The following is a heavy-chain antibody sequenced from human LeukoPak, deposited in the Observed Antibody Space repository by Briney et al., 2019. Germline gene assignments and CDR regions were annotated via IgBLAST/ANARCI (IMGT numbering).Heavy chain of an antibody. Sequence: GESLKISCQGSGYIFTSYWIGWVRQMPGKGLEWMGIIYAGDSDTRYSPSFQGQVTISVDESISTAYLQWSSLQASDTAMYYCARAIGTSQFYFYYGMDVWGQGTTVTVSS. CDR1: GYIFTSYW. J-gene: IGHJ6*02. CDR3: ARAIGTSQFYFYYGMDV. CDR2: IYAGDSDT. D-gene: IGHD2-2*01. V-gene: IGHV5-51*01.